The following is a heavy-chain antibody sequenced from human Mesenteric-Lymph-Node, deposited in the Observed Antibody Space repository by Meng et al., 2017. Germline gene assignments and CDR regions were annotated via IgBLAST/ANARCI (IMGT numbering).Heavy chain of an antibody. CDR1: GGTFSSYA. Sequence: QLKLGESWAEVKKPGSSVKVTCKASGGTFSSYAINWVRQAPGQGLEWMGGIIPIFGTANYAQKFQGRVTITADKSTSTAYMELSSLRSEDTAVYYCAREGTMVTGNWFEPWGQGTLVTVSS. CDR3: AREGTMVTGNWFEP. CDR2: IIPIFGTA. V-gene: IGHV1-69*06. D-gene: IGHD3-10*01. J-gene: IGHJ5*02.